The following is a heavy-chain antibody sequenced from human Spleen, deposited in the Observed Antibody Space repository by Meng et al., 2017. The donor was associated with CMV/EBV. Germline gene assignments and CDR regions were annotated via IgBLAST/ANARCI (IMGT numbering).Heavy chain of an antibody. J-gene: IGHJ6*02. V-gene: IGHV3-21*01. CDR1: GFTFSSYE. D-gene: IGHD2-2*01. CDR3: ARDYCSSTSCYDYYYGMDV. Sequence: GGSLRLSCAASGFTFSSYEMNWVRQAPGKGLEWVSSISSSSSYIYYADSVKGRFTISRDNAKNSLYLQMNSLRAEDTAVYYCARDYCSSTSCYDYYYGMDVWGQGTTVTVSS. CDR2: ISSSSSYI.